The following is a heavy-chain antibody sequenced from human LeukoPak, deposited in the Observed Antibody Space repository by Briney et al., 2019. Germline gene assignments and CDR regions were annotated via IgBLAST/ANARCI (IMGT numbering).Heavy chain of an antibody. CDR1: GGSNSSRSYY. Sequence: SETLSLTCTVSGGSNSSRSYYWGWTREPPGKGLGWIRSVFYSGNALYNPFLRSRLTRSVDKSKNQFSLKLRPVTAADTAVYYCARQGSSWLDPDAVDIWGQGTMVTVSS. CDR2: VFYSGNA. J-gene: IGHJ3*02. V-gene: IGHV4-39*01. CDR3: ARQGSSWLDPDAVDI. D-gene: IGHD6-13*01.